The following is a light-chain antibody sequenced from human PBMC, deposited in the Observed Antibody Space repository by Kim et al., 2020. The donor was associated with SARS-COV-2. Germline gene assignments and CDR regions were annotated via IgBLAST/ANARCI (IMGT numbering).Light chain of an antibody. V-gene: IGKV1-13*02. CDR3: QQAKSFPHT. Sequence: AAGGDRATITWPASQEMSSSLAWYQQKPGKAPKLLICDASSLQSGVPSRFSGSGSGTDFTLTISSLQPEDFATSYCQQAKSFPHTVGPGTKVDIK. CDR2: DAS. J-gene: IGKJ3*01. CDR1: QEMSSS.